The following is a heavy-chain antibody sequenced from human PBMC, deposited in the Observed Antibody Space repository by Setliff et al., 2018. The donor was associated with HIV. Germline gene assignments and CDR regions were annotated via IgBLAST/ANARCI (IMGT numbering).Heavy chain of an antibody. CDR2: MSSSSRSK. CDR3: ATDCAVVGGTGSHDS. CDR1: GFILDAYD. Sequence: GGSLRLSCVASGFILDAYDMSWVRQAPGKGLEWVSSMSSSSRSKYYADSVKGRFTISRDNAKNSLYLQMNSLIVEDTAVYYCATDCAVVGGTGSHDSWGQGTLVTVSS. V-gene: IGHV3-21*04. D-gene: IGHD1-26*01. J-gene: IGHJ4*02.